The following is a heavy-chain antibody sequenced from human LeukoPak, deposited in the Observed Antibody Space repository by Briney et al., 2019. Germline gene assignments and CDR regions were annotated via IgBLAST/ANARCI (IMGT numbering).Heavy chain of an antibody. CDR2: INPNSGGT. Sequence: RASVKVSCKASGYTFTGYYMHWVRQAPGQGLEWMGWINPNSGGTNYAQKFQGRVTMTTDTSTSTAYMELRSLRSDDTAVYYCARGGQECSGGSCYDIRGQGTMVTVSS. J-gene: IGHJ3*02. D-gene: IGHD2-15*01. V-gene: IGHV1-2*02. CDR1: GYTFTGYY. CDR3: ARGGQECSGGSCYDI.